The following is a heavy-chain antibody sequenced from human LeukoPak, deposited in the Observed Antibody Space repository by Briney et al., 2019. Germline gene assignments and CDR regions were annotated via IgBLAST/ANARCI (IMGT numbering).Heavy chain of an antibody. J-gene: IGHJ5*02. Sequence: GGTLRLSCAASGFTFGSYGMSWVRQAPGKGLEWVSAISGSGGNTYYADSVKGRFTISRDNSKNTLYLQMNSLRAEDTAVYYCAKGFVVVVSATQSSWFDPWGQGTLVTVSS. CDR3: AKGFVVVVSATQSSWFDP. CDR2: ISGSGGNT. CDR1: GFTFGSYG. V-gene: IGHV3-23*01. D-gene: IGHD2-15*01.